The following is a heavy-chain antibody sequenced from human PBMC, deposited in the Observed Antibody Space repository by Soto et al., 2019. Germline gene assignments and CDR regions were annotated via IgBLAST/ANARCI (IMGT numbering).Heavy chain of an antibody. D-gene: IGHD6-19*01. Sequence: PGGSLILSCVASGFTFDDYAMHWVRQVPGKGLEWVSGTSWNSENKGYADSLKGRLTISRDNAKNSVYLHIYSLRGEDTAFYYCANGTESSGHQYPFDSWGQGTLVTVPS. V-gene: IGHV3-9*01. CDR3: ANGTESSGHQYPFDS. CDR2: TSWNSENK. J-gene: IGHJ4*02. CDR1: GFTFDDYA.